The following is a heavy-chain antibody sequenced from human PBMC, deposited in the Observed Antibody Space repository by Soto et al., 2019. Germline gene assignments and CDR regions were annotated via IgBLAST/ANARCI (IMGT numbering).Heavy chain of an antibody. CDR2: ISSNGGST. V-gene: IGHV3-64*02. Sequence: EVQLVESGEGLVQSGGSLRLSCAASGFTFSTYAMHWVRQAPGKGLEYVSAISSNGGSTYYVDSVKGRFTISRDNSKNTLYLQMGSLRAEDMAVYYCARGPYYVPIHYFDYWGQGALVTVSS. CDR1: GFTFSTYA. J-gene: IGHJ4*02. CDR3: ARGPYYVPIHYFDY. D-gene: IGHD3-16*01.